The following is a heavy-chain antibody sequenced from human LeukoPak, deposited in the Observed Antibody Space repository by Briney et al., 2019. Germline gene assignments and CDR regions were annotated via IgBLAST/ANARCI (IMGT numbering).Heavy chain of an antibody. V-gene: IGHV1-69*01. CDR2: IIPIFGTA. CDR1: GGTFSSYA. Sequence: SVKVTCKASGGTFSSYAISWVRQAPGQGLEWMGGIIPIFGTANYAQKFQGRVTITADESTSTAYMELSSLRSEDTAVYYCARTALGYCSSTSCLLILFGYWGQGTLVTVSS. J-gene: IGHJ4*02. CDR3: ARTALGYCSSTSCLLILFGY. D-gene: IGHD2-2*01.